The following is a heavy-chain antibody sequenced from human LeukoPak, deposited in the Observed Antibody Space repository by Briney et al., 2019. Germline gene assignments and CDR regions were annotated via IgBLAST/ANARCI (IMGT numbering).Heavy chain of an antibody. CDR2: MNSDGTTT. Sequence: GGSLRLSCAASGFTFSSYWMLLVRQAPGKGLVWVSRMNSDGTTTNYADSVKGRFTISRDNGKNTLYLPMNSLRAEHTAVYYCARAFEYKWNWFDYWGQGTLVTVSS. V-gene: IGHV3-74*01. J-gene: IGHJ4*02. D-gene: IGHD1-7*01. CDR3: ARAFEYKWNWFDY. CDR1: GFTFSSYW.